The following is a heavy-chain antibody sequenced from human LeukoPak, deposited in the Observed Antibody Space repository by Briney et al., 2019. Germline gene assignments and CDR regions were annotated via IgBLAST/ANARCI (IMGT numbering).Heavy chain of an antibody. CDR1: GFTFSGYE. CDR3: AGVEMATGPFDY. V-gene: IGHV3-48*03. CDR2: ISSSGSTI. Sequence: GGSLRLSCAASGFTFSGYEMNWVRQALGKGLEWVSYISSSGSTIYYADSVKGRFTISRDNAKNSLYLQMNSLRAEDTAVYYCAGVEMATGPFDYWGQGTLVTVSS. D-gene: IGHD5-24*01. J-gene: IGHJ4*02.